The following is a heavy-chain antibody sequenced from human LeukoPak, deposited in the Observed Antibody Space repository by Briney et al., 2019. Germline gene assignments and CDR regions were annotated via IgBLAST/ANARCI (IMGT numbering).Heavy chain of an antibody. CDR3: ARVTIFGVVNFDY. J-gene: IGHJ4*02. CDR2: INPNSGGT. Sequence: ASVKVSCKASGYTFTGYYMHWVRQAPGQGLEWMGWINPNSGGTNYAQKFQGRVTMTRDTSISTAYMELSRLRSDDTAVYYCARVTIFGVVNFDYWGQGTLVTVSS. CDR1: GYTFTGYY. V-gene: IGHV1-2*02. D-gene: IGHD3-3*01.